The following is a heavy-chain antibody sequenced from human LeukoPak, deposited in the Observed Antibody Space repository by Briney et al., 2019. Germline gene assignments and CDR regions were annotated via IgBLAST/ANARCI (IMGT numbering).Heavy chain of an antibody. Sequence: TGGSLRLSGSASGFTFSSFIMHWVRQAPGKGLEYVSAISSNGGSTYYADSVKGRFTISRDSSKNTLYLQMSSLRGEDTAVYYCVKDDSYYYDSATYVAWGQGTLVTVSS. CDR2: ISSNGGST. V-gene: IGHV3-64D*06. D-gene: IGHD3-22*01. CDR3: VKDDSYYYDSATYVA. J-gene: IGHJ5*02. CDR1: GFTFSSFI.